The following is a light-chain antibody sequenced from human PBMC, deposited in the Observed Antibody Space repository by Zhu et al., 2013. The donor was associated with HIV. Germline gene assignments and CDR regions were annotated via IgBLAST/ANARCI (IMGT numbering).Light chain of an antibody. CDR2: AAS. V-gene: IGKV1-9*01. Sequence: DIQMTQSPSSLSASVGDRVAITCRATQVIQYHLAWYQQKPGKAPKLLIYAASTLQSGVPSTFSGSGSGTEFTLTISSLQPDDFATYYCQQYNSYPRTFGQGTKVEIK. J-gene: IGKJ1*01. CDR1: QVIQYH. CDR3: QQYNSYPRT.